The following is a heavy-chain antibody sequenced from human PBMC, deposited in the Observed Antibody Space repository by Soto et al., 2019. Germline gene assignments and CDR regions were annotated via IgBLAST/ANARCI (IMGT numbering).Heavy chain of an antibody. D-gene: IGHD2-21*02. CDR3: AKSLVTPSDAFDL. CDR1: GFTFVNYA. J-gene: IGHJ3*01. Sequence: WGSLRLSCAASGFTFVNYAMNLFRHSPGKGLEWISSISDPGTSTYYANSVKGRFSMSRDNSKNTLFLQMNRLRADDTAVYFCAKSLVTPSDAFDLWGRGTLVTVSS. V-gene: IGHV3-23*01. CDR2: ISDPGTST.